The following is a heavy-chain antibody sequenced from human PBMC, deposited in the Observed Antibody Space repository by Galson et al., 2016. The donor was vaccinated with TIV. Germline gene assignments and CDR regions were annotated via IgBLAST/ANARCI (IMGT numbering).Heavy chain of an antibody. V-gene: IGHV2-5*02. Sequence: PALVKPTQTLTLTCTFSGFPLSTTQVGVAWVRQPPASALEWLALIHGDAGKRYSRSLRSRLAISKDTSKNQVLLIMTNMDPVDTATYYCTHLPNMFYYGMAVWCQGTTVTVAS. CDR2: IHGDAGK. J-gene: IGHJ6*02. CDR1: GFPLSTTQVG. D-gene: IGHD3-10*02. CDR3: THLPNMFYYGMAV.